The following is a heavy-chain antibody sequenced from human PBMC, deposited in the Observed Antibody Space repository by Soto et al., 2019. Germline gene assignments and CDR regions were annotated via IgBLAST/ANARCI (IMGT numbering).Heavy chain of an antibody. CDR2: IIPIFGTA. J-gene: IGHJ1*01. CDR1: GGTFSSYA. CDR3: AAPVVIPSHAEYFQH. Sequence: QVQLVQSGAEVKKPGSSVKVSCKASGGTFSSYAISWVRQAPGQGLEWMGGIIPIFGTANYAQKFQGRVTITADEATSTAYMELSSLRSEDTAVYYCAAPVVIPSHAEYFQHWGQGTLVTVSS. D-gene: IGHD3-22*01. V-gene: IGHV1-69*01.